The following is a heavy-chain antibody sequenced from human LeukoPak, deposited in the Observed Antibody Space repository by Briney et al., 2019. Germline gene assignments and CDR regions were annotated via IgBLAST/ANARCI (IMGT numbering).Heavy chain of an antibody. Sequence: NASETLSLTCTVSGGSISNYYWSWIRQPPGKGLEWIGYVHYSGTTNYNPSLKSRVTISVDTSKNQLSLKLSSVTAADTAVYYCASATQWLAFDHWGQGTLVTDSS. J-gene: IGHJ4*02. CDR2: VHYSGTT. CDR1: GGSISNYY. CDR3: ASATQWLAFDH. V-gene: IGHV4-59*01. D-gene: IGHD6-19*01.